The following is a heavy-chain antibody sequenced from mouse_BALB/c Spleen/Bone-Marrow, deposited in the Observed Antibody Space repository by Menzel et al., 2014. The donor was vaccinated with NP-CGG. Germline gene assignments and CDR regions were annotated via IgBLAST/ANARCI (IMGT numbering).Heavy chain of an antibody. CDR2: INPTNGYN. D-gene: IGHD1-1*02. CDR1: GYSFTSYW. Sequence: VQLQQSGPELAKPGASVKMSCEASGYSFTSYWMYWIKQRPGQGLEWVGYINPTNGYNEYDQKFKDKATLTADKSSNTAYMQLSSLTSEDSAVYYCARSPSLWSAMDYWGQGTSVTVSS. V-gene: IGHV1-7*01. J-gene: IGHJ4*01. CDR3: ARSPSLWSAMDY.